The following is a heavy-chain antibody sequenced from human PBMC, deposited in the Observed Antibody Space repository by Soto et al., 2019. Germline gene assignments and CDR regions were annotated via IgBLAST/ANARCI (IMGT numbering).Heavy chain of an antibody. Sequence: QVQLVQSGAEVKKPGSSVKVSCKASGGTFSSYAISWVRQAPGQGLEWMGGIIPIFGTANYAQKFQGRVTITADESTSTAYMELSSLRSEDTAVYYCARGRGITMIVVARGDWFDPWGQGTLVTVSS. D-gene: IGHD3-22*01. V-gene: IGHV1-69*12. CDR2: IIPIFGTA. J-gene: IGHJ5*02. CDR3: ARGRGITMIVVARGDWFDP. CDR1: GGTFSSYA.